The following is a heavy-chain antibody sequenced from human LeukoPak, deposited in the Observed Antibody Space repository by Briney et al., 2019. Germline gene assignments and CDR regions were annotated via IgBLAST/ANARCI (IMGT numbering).Heavy chain of an antibody. CDR3: ARSSKKALDY. J-gene: IGHJ4*02. Sequence: GGSLRLSCAASGLTFSSYWMSWVRQAPGKGLERVANIKQDGSEKYYVDSVKGRFTISRDNAKNSLYLQMNSLRAEDTAVYYCARSSKKALDYWGQGTLVTVSS. D-gene: IGHD3-10*01. V-gene: IGHV3-7*05. CDR1: GLTFSSYW. CDR2: IKQDGSEK.